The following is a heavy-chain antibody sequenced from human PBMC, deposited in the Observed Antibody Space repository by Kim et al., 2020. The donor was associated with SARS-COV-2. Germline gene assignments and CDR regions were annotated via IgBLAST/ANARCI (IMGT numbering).Heavy chain of an antibody. D-gene: IGHD3-10*01. CDR2: INPNSGGT. CDR3: ARGDYGSGTIDY. Sequence: ASVKVSCKASGYTFTGYYMHWVRQAPGQGLEWMGRINPNSGGTNYAQKFQGRVTMTRDTSISTAYMELSRLRSDDTAVYYCARGDYGSGTIDYWGQGTLVTVSS. CDR1: GYTFTGYY. V-gene: IGHV1-2*06. J-gene: IGHJ4*02.